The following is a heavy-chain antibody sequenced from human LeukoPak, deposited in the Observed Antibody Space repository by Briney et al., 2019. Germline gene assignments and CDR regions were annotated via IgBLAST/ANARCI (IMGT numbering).Heavy chain of an antibody. Sequence: ASVKVSCKASGYTFTSYYMHWVRQAPGQRLEWMGLINPSGTNTNYARKFRGRVTMTRDTSTSTVCMDLSSLRSEDTAMYFCAREESGGYFDFWGQGTLVTVSP. CDR3: AREESGGYFDF. V-gene: IGHV1-46*01. D-gene: IGHD2-8*02. J-gene: IGHJ4*02. CDR1: GYTFTSYY. CDR2: INPSGTNT.